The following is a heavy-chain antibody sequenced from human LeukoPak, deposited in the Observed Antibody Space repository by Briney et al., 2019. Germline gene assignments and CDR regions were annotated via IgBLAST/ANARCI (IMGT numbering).Heavy chain of an antibody. CDR2: INPSGDPT. D-gene: IGHD3-3*01. Sequence: ASVKVSCKASGYTFTSYYMHWVRQAPGQGLEWVGIINPSGDPTTYAQKFQGRVTMTEDTSTDTAYMELSSLRSEDTAVYYCATVVYDFWSGYYIPRYYYYYMDVWGKGTTVTVSS. V-gene: IGHV1-46*01. CDR1: GYTFTSYY. J-gene: IGHJ6*03. CDR3: ATVVYDFWSGYYIPRYYYYYMDV.